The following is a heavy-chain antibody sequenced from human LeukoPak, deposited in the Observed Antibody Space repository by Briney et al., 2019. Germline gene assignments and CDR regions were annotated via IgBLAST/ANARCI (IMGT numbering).Heavy chain of an antibody. CDR1: GFTFSSYW. CDR2: IKQDGSEK. V-gene: IGHV3-7*01. Sequence: GGSLRLSCAASGFTFSSYWMSWVRQAPGKGLEWVANIKQDGSEKYYVDSVKGRFTIARDNSKNTLFLQMNSLRGEDTAVYYCAKEGRRYFDYWGQGNLVTVST. CDR3: AKEGRRYFDY. J-gene: IGHJ4*02.